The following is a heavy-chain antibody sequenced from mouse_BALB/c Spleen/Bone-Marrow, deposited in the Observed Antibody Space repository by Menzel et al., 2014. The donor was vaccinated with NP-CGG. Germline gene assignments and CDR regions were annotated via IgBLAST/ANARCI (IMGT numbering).Heavy chain of an antibody. CDR2: IYPGNSDT. CDR1: GYTFTSYW. J-gene: IGHJ3*01. V-gene: IGHV1-5*01. Sequence: EVQLQQSGTVLARPGASVKMSCKASGYTFTSYWMHRVKQRPGQGLEWIGAIYPGNSDTSYNQKFEGKAKLTAVTSTSTAYMELSSLTNEDSAVYYCTRGGGSSYVEFAYWGQGTLVTVSA. CDR3: TRGGGSSYVEFAY. D-gene: IGHD1-1*01.